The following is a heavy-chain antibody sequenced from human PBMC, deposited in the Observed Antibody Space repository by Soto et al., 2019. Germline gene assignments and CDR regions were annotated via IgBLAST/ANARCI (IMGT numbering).Heavy chain of an antibody. J-gene: IGHJ4*02. V-gene: IGHV3-30*03. Sequence: PGGSLRLSCAASGLTFRSYGMHWVRQAPGKGLEWVAVISYDGSNKYYADSVKGRFTISRDNSKNTLYLQMNSLRAEDTAVYYCARKTLTYYYDRSGSYWGQGTLVTVSS. CDR3: ARKTLTYYYDRSGSY. D-gene: IGHD3-22*01. CDR2: ISYDGSNK. CDR1: GLTFRSYG.